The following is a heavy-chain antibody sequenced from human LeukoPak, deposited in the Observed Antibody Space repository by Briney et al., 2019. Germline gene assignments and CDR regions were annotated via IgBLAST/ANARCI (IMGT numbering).Heavy chain of an antibody. Sequence: GGSLRLSCAASGFIVSGDFMSWVRQAPGKGLEWVSVIYSDGSTYYADSVKGRFTISRDNPKNTLDLQMTGLRAEDTAVYYCARERGRGRDSPWFDYWGQGTLVTVSS. CDR3: ARERGRGRDSPWFDY. J-gene: IGHJ4*02. CDR1: GFIVSGDF. D-gene: IGHD1-26*01. V-gene: IGHV3-53*01. CDR2: IYSDGST.